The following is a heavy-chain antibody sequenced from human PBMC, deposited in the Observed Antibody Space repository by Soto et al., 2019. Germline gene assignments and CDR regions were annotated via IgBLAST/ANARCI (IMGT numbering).Heavy chain of an antibody. Sequence: GGSLRLSCAASGFIFIDHYMDWVRQAPGKGLEWVGRTRNKANSHTTEYAASVKGRFTISRDDSKNSLYLQMNSLKIEDTAVYYCARATTVTDYWGQGTLVTVSS. CDR3: ARATTVTDY. CDR1: GFIFIDHY. V-gene: IGHV3-72*01. CDR2: TRNKANSHTT. J-gene: IGHJ4*02. D-gene: IGHD4-17*01.